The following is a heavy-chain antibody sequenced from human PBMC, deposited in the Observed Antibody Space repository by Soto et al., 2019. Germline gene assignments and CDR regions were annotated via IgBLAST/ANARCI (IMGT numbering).Heavy chain of an antibody. CDR3: ARDRGLQYYYYYGMDV. D-gene: IGHD1-26*01. J-gene: IGHJ6*02. V-gene: IGHV3-7*01. CDR2: IKQDGSEK. Sequence: GGSLRLSCAASGFTFSSYWMSWVRQAPGKGLEWVANIKQDGSEKYYVDSVKGRFTISRDNAKNSLYLQMNSLRADDTAVYYCARDRGLQYYYYYGMDVWGQGTTVTVSS. CDR1: GFTFSSYW.